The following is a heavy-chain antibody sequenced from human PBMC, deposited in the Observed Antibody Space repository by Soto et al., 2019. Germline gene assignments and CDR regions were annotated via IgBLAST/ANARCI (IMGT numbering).Heavy chain of an antibody. V-gene: IGHV3-21*01. Sequence: EVQLVESGGGLVKPGGSLRLSCAASGFTFSSYSMNWVRQAPGKGLEWVSSISSSSSYTYSADSLKGRCTISRDKAKNSLYLQMNSLRAEDKAVYYCARDLVVPAATPGRPYGMDVWGQGTTVTVSS. CDR2: ISSSSSYT. D-gene: IGHD2-2*01. CDR1: GFTFSSYS. J-gene: IGHJ6*02. CDR3: ARDLVVPAATPGRPYGMDV.